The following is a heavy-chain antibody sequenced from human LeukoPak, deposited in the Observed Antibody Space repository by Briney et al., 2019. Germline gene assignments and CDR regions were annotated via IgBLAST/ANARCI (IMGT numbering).Heavy chain of an antibody. CDR3: AGNFWSGYREYYFDY. V-gene: IGHV4-59*01. CDR2: IYYSGST. Sequence: SETLSLTCTVSGGSISSYYWSLIRQPPGKGLEWIGYIYYSGSTNYNPSLKSRVTISVDTSKNQFSLKLSSVTAADTAVYYCAGNFWSGYREYYFDYWGQGTLVTVSS. J-gene: IGHJ4*02. CDR1: GGSISSYY. D-gene: IGHD3-3*01.